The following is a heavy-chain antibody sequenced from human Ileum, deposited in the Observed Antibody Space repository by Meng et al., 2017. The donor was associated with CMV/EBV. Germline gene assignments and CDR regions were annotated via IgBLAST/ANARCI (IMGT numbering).Heavy chain of an antibody. CDR1: GFFISNYY. J-gene: IGHJ4*02. CDR2: VSPGGI. V-gene: IGHV4-4*07. D-gene: IGHD3-10*01. Sequence: QGQLQESGSGLVKPSAILSRTCSGSGFFISNYYWTWIRQPAGKGLEFIGRVSPGGIKYNHSLMSRVTMSLDTSRNQLSLNLNSVTAAETAVYYCARAAVRGVPVDYWGQGILVTVSS. CDR3: ARAAVRGVPVDY.